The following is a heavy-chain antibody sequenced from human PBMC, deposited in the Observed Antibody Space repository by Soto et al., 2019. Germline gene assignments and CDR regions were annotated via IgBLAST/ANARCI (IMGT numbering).Heavy chain of an antibody. D-gene: IGHD1-7*01. V-gene: IGHV4-4*02. J-gene: IGHJ4*02. CDR1: GGSISSSSW. CDR3: TTSHAGELNN. Sequence: QVQLQESGPGLVKPSGTLSLTCAVSGGSISSSSWWTWVRQSPGKGLEWIGEIFESGATNYNPSLKSRLTMSVDKSKNQFSLNLSSLADADTAVYFGTTSHAGELNNWGQGTLVTVSS. CDR2: IFESGAT.